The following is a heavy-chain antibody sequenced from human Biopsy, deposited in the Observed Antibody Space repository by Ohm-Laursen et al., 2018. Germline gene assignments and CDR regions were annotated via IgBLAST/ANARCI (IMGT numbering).Heavy chain of an antibody. CDR3: ARLNSGTYDASDL. Sequence: SLRLSCSASGLTFSRYSMHWVRQAPGKGLEWVAFIFYDGSNTYYADSVKGRFTISRDNSRGTLYLQMSSLRAEDTAVYYCARLNSGTYDASDLWGQGTMVIVSS. J-gene: IGHJ3*01. CDR2: IFYDGSNT. V-gene: IGHV3-30*03. CDR1: GLTFSRYS. D-gene: IGHD1-26*01.